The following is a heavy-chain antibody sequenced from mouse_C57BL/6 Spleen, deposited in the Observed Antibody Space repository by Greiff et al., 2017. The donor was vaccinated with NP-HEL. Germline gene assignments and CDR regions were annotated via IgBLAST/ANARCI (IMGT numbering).Heavy chain of an antibody. Sequence: EVQLQESGAELVRPGASVKLSCTASGFNIKDDYMHWVKQRPEQGLEWIGWIDPENGDTEYASKFQGKATITADTSSNTAYLQLSSLTSEDTAVYYCTTWNDGYWDYWGQGTTLTVSS. V-gene: IGHV14-4*01. D-gene: IGHD2-3*01. CDR1: GFNIKDDY. CDR2: IDPENGDT. CDR3: TTWNDGYWDY. J-gene: IGHJ2*01.